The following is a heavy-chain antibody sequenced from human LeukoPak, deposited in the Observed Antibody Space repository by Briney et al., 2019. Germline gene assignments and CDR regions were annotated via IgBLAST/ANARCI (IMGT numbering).Heavy chain of an antibody. Sequence: GGSLRLSCAAPGFTFSSYAMHWVRQAPGKGLEWVAVISYDGSNKYYADSVKGRFTISRDNSKNTLYLQMNSLRAEDTAVYYCARGEPWLVLDYWGQGTLVSVSS. CDR3: ARGEPWLVLDY. V-gene: IGHV3-30-3*01. J-gene: IGHJ4*02. CDR1: GFTFSSYA. D-gene: IGHD6-19*01. CDR2: ISYDGSNK.